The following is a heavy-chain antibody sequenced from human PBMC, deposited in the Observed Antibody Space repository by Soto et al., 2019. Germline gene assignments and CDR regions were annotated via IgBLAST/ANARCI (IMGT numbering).Heavy chain of an antibody. CDR2: ISPMFGAA. CDR3: AREVQVHTPAFVY. D-gene: IGHD3-10*01. J-gene: IGHJ4*02. CDR1: GGTFNTYA. Sequence: QVQLVQSGAEMKKPGSSVKVSCQSSGGTFNTYAMNWVRQAPGQGPEWMVDISPMFGAANYAPKFQGRVTITADESTGTSYMQLSSLTSEETALYFCAREVQVHTPAFVYWGQGNLVNVSS. V-gene: IGHV1-69*19.